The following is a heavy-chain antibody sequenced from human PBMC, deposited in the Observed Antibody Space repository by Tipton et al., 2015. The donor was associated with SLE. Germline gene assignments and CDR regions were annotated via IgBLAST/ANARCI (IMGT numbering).Heavy chain of an antibody. CDR1: GASITNYF. D-gene: IGHD2-2*01. V-gene: IGHV4-4*09. Sequence: TLSLTCNVSGASITNYFWTWIRQPPGKGLEWIGNIHKSGSTNYNTSLRRRVTTLIDTSKNQFSLRLSSVTAADTAVYYCARDEIVVIPAASYQYHYGMDVWGQGTTVTVSS. CDR3: ARDEIVVIPAASYQYHYGMDV. J-gene: IGHJ6*02. CDR2: IHKSGST.